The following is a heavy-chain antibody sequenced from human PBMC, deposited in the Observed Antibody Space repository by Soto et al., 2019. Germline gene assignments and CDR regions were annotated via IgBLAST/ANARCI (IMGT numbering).Heavy chain of an antibody. CDR2: IKQDGTDK. J-gene: IGHJ6*02. CDR1: GFTFSNFW. D-gene: IGHD1-7*01. Sequence: EVQLVESGGGLVQPGGSLRLSCVASGFTFSNFWMGWVRQAPGKGLAWVANIKQDGTDKYHVESLEGRFTISGDNAKNSLLLQMNSLRAEDTAVSYCLNSATARGGMDVLGQGTTVTVSS. V-gene: IGHV3-7*01. CDR3: LNSATARGGMDV.